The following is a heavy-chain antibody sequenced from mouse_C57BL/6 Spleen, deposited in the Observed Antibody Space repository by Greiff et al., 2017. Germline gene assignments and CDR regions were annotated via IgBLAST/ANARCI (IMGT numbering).Heavy chain of an antibody. Sequence: QVQLQQPGAELVMPGASVKLSCKASGYTFTSYWMHWVKQRPGQGLEWIGEIDPSDSYTNYNQKFKGKSTLTVDKSSSTAYMQLSSLTSEDSAVYYCACPGAGAMDYWGQGTSVTVSS. D-gene: IGHD4-1*01. CDR3: ACPGAGAMDY. CDR1: GYTFTSYW. J-gene: IGHJ4*01. CDR2: IDPSDSYT. V-gene: IGHV1-69*01.